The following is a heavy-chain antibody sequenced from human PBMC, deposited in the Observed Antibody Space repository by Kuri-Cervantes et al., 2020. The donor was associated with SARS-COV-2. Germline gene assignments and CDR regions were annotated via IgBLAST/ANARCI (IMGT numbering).Heavy chain of an antibody. Sequence: SETLSLTCAVSGYSISSGYYWGWIRQPPGKGLEWIESIYHSGSTYYNPSLKSRVTISVDTSKNQFSLKLSSVTAADTAVYYCARLEIPLVAAAYAYWGQGTLVTVSS. CDR2: IYHSGST. CDR1: GYSISSGYY. D-gene: IGHD6-13*01. V-gene: IGHV4-38-2*01. J-gene: IGHJ4*02. CDR3: ARLEIPLVAAAYAY.